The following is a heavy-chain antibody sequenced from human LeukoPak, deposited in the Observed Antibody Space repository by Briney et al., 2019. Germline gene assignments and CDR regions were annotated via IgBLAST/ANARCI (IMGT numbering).Heavy chain of an antibody. J-gene: IGHJ4*02. CDR2: IIPIFGTA. Sequence: SVKVSCKASGGTFSSYAISWVRQAPGQGLGWMGGIIPIFGTANYAQKFQGRVTITADESTSTAYMELSSLRSEDTAVYYCASRPFSGYDFAPLDYWGQGTLVTVSS. CDR3: ASRPFSGYDFAPLDY. D-gene: IGHD5-12*01. CDR1: GGTFSSYA. V-gene: IGHV1-69*01.